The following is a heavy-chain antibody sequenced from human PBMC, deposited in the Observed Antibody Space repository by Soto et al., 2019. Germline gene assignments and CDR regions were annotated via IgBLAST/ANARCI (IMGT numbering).Heavy chain of an antibody. CDR1: GGSISTYY. V-gene: IGHV4-59*01. D-gene: IGHD6-19*01. CDR3: ASDRSSGWDQGYDMDV. Sequence: SETLSLTCTVSGGSISTYYWSWIRQPPGKGLEWIGYIYYSGSTSYNPSLKSRVTISVDTSKNQFSLKLRSVTAADTAVHYCASDRSSGWDQGYDMDVWGQGTTVTVSS. CDR2: IYYSGST. J-gene: IGHJ6*02.